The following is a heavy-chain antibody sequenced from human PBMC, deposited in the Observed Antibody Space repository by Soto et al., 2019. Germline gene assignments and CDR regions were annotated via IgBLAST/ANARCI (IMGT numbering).Heavy chain of an antibody. V-gene: IGHV4-34*01. CDR1: GGSFSGYY. J-gene: IGHJ4*02. Sequence: SETLSLACAVYGGSFSGYYWSWIRQPPGKGLEWIGEINHSGSTNYNPSLKSRVTISVDTSKNQFSLKLSSVTAADTAVYYCARHPTVTEYYFDYWGQGTLVTVS. D-gene: IGHD4-17*01. CDR3: ARHPTVTEYYFDY. CDR2: INHSGST.